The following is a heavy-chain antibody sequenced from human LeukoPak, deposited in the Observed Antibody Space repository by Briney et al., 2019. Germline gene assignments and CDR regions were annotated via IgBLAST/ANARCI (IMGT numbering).Heavy chain of an antibody. CDR3: ARDSWSGYYFDY. CDR1: VGSISSGSYY. J-gene: IGHJ4*02. Sequence: PSETLSLTCTVSVGSISSGSYYWSWIRQPAGKGLEWIGRIYTSGSTNYNPSLKSRVTISVDTSKNQFSLKLSSVTAADTAVYYCARDSWSGYYFDYWGQGTLVTVSS. V-gene: IGHV4-61*02. CDR2: IYTSGST. D-gene: IGHD3-3*01.